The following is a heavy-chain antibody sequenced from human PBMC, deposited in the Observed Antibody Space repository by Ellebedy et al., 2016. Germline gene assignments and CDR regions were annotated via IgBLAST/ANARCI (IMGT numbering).Heavy chain of an antibody. CDR2: ISSSSSYT. CDR1: GFTFSDYY. Sequence: GGSLRLSCAASGFTFSDYYMSWIRQAPGKGLEWVSYISSSSSYTNYADSVKGRFTISRDNAKNSLYLQMNSLRAEDTAVYYCARAYYDFWSGYHPFDYWGQGTLVTVSS. V-gene: IGHV3-11*06. D-gene: IGHD3-3*01. CDR3: ARAYYDFWSGYHPFDY. J-gene: IGHJ4*02.